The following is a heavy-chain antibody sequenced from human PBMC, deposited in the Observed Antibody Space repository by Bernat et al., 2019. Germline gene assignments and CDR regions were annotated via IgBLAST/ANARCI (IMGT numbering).Heavy chain of an antibody. V-gene: IGHV3-30*01. CDR2: ISYDGRSK. Sequence: QVQVVESGGGVVQPGRSLRVSCAASGFTFSSYAMHWVRQAPGKGLEWVAGISYDGRSKYYADSVKGRFTISRDNSKNTLYLQMNSLRAEDTALYYCARDTGSSGLFDYWGQGTLVTVSS. D-gene: IGHD6-19*01. J-gene: IGHJ4*02. CDR1: GFTFSSYA. CDR3: ARDTGSSGLFDY.